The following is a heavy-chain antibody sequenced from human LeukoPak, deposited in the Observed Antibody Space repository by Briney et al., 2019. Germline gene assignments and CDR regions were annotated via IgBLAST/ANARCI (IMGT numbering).Heavy chain of an antibody. J-gene: IGHJ3*02. Sequence: ASVKVSCKASGYTFTSYDINWVRQATGQGLEWMGWMNPNSGNTGYAQKFQGRVTMTRNTSISTAYMELSSLRSEDTAVYYCASGSTYYDFWSGYPRHNDAFDIWGQGTMVTVYS. V-gene: IGHV1-8*01. CDR3: ASGSTYYDFWSGYPRHNDAFDI. CDR2: MNPNSGNT. D-gene: IGHD3-3*01. CDR1: GYTFTSYD.